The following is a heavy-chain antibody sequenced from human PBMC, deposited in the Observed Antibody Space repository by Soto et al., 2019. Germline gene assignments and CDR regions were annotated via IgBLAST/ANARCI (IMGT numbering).Heavy chain of an antibody. CDR3: ARSPQYSSGWNGGFDY. CDR1: GDFLTTYY. V-gene: IGHV4-59*01. CDR2: IFYGGHT. D-gene: IGHD6-19*01. J-gene: IGHJ4*02. Sequence: KTSETLSLTCDVFGDFLTTYYWNWIRQSPGKGLEWIGYIFYGGHTNYNPSLRGRATISVDTSKNQFSLKLSSVTAADTAVYYCARSPQYSSGWNGGFDYWGQGTLVTVSS.